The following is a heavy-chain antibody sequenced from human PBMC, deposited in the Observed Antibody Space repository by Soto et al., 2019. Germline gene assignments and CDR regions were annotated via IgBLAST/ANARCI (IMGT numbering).Heavy chain of an antibody. CDR1: GGTFSSYA. V-gene: IGHV1-69*01. J-gene: IGHJ3*02. D-gene: IGHD2-2*01. CDR3: ATKYDVSRENARQLSDDAFDS. Sequence: QVQLVQSGADVKKPGSSVKVSCKASGGTFSSYAISWVRQAPGQGLEWMGGIIPIFGTANYAQKFQGRVTITADESTSTASMEVSSLRSEDTAVYYCATKYDVSRENARQLSDDAFDSWGQGPMVTVSS. CDR2: IIPIFGTA.